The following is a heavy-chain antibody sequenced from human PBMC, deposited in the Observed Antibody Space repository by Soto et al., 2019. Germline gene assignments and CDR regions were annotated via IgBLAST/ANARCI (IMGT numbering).Heavy chain of an antibody. Sequence: GSLRLSCAASGFTVSSNYMSWVRQAPGKGLEWVSVIYSGGSTYYADSVKGRFTISRDNSKNTLYLQMNSLRAEDTAVYYCARETAVAGGYYYYGMDVWGQGTTVTVSS. J-gene: IGHJ6*02. D-gene: IGHD6-19*01. V-gene: IGHV3-53*01. CDR3: ARETAVAGGYYYYGMDV. CDR2: IYSGGST. CDR1: GFTVSSNY.